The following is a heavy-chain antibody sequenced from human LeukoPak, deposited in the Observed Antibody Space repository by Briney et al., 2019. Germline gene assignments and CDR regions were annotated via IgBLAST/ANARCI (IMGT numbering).Heavy chain of an antibody. D-gene: IGHD5-24*01. V-gene: IGHV4-61*08. CDR3: ARNRDGYNSFDY. J-gene: IGHJ4*02. CDR1: GGSISSGGYY. CDR2: FYYSGST. Sequence: PSETLSLTCTVSGGSISSGGYYWSWIRQPPGKGLEWIGHFYYSGSTNFNPSLKSRVTISGDTSKNQFSLKVISVTAADTAVYYCARNRDGYNSFDYWGQGTLVTVSS.